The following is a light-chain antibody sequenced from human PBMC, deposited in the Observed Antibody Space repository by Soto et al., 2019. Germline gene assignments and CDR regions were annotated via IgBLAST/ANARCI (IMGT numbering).Light chain of an antibody. Sequence: DIPVTHAPANLSVSLGYRRTLTCRASQSISGWLAWYQQKPGKAPKLLIHKASSLQSGVPSRFSGSGSGTDFTLTISSLHPDDFATYYCQQYNSTSPTFGQGSKLDIK. CDR1: QSISGW. J-gene: IGKJ1*01. CDR3: QQYNSTSPT. V-gene: IGKV1-5*03. CDR2: KAS.